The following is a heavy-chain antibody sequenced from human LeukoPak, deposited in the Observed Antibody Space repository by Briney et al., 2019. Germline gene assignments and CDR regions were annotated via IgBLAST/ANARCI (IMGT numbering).Heavy chain of an antibody. CDR2: I. CDR1: GFTFSSYE. CDR3: ARDQGGGTSY. Sequence: PGGSLRLSCAASGFTFSSYEMNWVRQAPGKGLEWVSYIKGRFTISRDNAKNSLYLQMNSLRAEDTAIYYCARDQGGGTSYWGQGTLVTVSS. D-gene: IGHD2-15*01. J-gene: IGHJ4*02. V-gene: IGHV3-48*03.